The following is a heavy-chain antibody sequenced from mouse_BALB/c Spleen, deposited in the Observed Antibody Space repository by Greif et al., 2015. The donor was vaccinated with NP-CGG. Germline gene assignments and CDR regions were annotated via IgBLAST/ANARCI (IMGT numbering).Heavy chain of an antibody. Sequence: QVQLQQSGAELVKPGASVKLSCKASGYTFISYYMYWVKQRPGQGLEWIGEINPSNGGANLNEKFKSKATLTVDKSSSTAYMQLSSLTSEDSAVYFCTRGRRRDFDVWGQVTTLTVSS. CDR1: GYTFISYY. J-gene: IGHJ2*01. D-gene: IGHD1-2*01. CDR2: INPSNGGA. CDR3: TRGRRRDFDV. V-gene: IGHV1S81*02.